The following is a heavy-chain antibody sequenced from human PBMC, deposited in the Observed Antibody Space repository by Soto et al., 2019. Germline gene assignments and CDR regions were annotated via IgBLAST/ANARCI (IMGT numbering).Heavy chain of an antibody. J-gene: IGHJ4*02. CDR2: VSYTGNT. CDR3: ARGTLV. V-gene: IGHV4-31*03. D-gene: IGHD2-2*01. Sequence: QVQLQESGPGLMQPSQTLSLTCTVSGGSIGSGGYWWSWIRQHPGRGLEWIGFVSYTGNTQYNPSLKSRVNISVDTSTKQFSLKLSSVTAADTAVYYCARGTLVWGQGTLVTGSS. CDR1: GGSIGSGGYW.